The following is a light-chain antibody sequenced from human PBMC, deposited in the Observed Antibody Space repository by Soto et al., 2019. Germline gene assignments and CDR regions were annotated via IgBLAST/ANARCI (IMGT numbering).Light chain of an antibody. V-gene: IGKV3-11*01. J-gene: IGKJ5*01. Sequence: EIVLTQSPATLSLSPGERATLSCRASQSVGGHLAWYQQKPGQAPRLLIYDASDRATGIPARFSGSGSETDFTLTISSLEPDDFAVYYCQQRNNWPPSLTFGQGTRLE. CDR1: QSVGGH. CDR2: DAS. CDR3: QQRNNWPPSLT.